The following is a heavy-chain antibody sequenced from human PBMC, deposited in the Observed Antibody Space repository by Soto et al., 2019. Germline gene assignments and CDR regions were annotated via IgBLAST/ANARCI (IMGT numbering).Heavy chain of an antibody. CDR2: IYYSGST. J-gene: IGHJ4*02. V-gene: IGHV4-59*06. D-gene: IGHD3-22*01. Sequence: SETLSLTCTVSGGSISSYYWSWIRQPPGKGLEWIGYIYYSGSTYYNPSLKSRVTISVDTSKNQFSLKLSSVTAADTAVYYCAQYYYDSSGYWSFDYWGQGTLVTVSS. CDR1: GGSISSYY. CDR3: AQYYYDSSGYWSFDY.